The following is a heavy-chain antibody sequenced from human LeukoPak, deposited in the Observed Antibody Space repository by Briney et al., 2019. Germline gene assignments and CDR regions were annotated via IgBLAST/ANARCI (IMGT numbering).Heavy chain of an antibody. CDR1: GFTFDDYA. Sequence: GGSLRLSCAASGFTFDDYAMHWVRQAPGKGLVWVSRINSDGSSTNYADSVKGRFTISRDNAKNTLYLQVSSLRAEDTAVYYCARVGATTWYWGQGTLVTVSS. V-gene: IGHV3-74*01. J-gene: IGHJ4*02. D-gene: IGHD1-26*01. CDR2: INSDGSST. CDR3: ARVGATTWY.